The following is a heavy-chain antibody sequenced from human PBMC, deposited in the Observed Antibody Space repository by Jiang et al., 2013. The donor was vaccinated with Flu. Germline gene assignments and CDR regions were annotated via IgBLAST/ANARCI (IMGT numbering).Heavy chain of an antibody. CDR2: IYHSGST. D-gene: IGHD5-24*01. Sequence: LLKPSETLSLTCAVSGYSISSGYYWGWIRQPPGKGLEWIGSIYHSGSTYYNPSLKSRVTISVDTSKNQFSLKLSSVTAADTAVYYCARVRDGYNYLNYFDYWGQGTLVTVSS. V-gene: IGHV4-38-2*01. CDR3: ARVRDGYNYLNYFDY. J-gene: IGHJ4*02. CDR1: GYSISSGYY.